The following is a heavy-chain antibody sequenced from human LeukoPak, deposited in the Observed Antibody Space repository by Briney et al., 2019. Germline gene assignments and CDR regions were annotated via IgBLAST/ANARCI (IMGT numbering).Heavy chain of an antibody. CDR1: GFTVSSNY. Sequence: PGGSLRLSCAVSGFTVSSNYMNWVRQAPGKGLEWVSVIYSGGSTYYADSVKGRFTISRDNSKNTLYLQMNSLRAEDTAVYYCAKVWGSYSTGYFDYWGQGTLVTVSS. J-gene: IGHJ4*02. D-gene: IGHD1-26*01. CDR2: IYSGGST. CDR3: AKVWGSYSTGYFDY. V-gene: IGHV3-53*01.